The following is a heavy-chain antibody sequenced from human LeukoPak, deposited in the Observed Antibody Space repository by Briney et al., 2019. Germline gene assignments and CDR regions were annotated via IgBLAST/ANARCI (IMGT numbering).Heavy chain of an antibody. J-gene: IGHJ3*02. Sequence: PGGSLRLSCAASGFTFSSYGMHWVRQAPGKGLEWVAFIRYDGSNKYYADSVKGRFTISRDNSKNTLYLQMNSLRAEDTAVYYCAKALFHALDAFDIWGQGTMVTVSS. CDR3: AKALFHALDAFDI. V-gene: IGHV3-30*02. CDR1: GFTFSSYG. CDR2: IRYDGSNK. D-gene: IGHD2-21*01.